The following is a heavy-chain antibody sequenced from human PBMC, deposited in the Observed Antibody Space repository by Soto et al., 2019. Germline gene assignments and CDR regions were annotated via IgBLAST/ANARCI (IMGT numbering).Heavy chain of an antibody. CDR3: ARHRHPRGTVGATSPLDP. CDR1: GFSVSSNY. CDR2: HYSGGST. V-gene: IGHV3-53*01. J-gene: IGHJ5*02. D-gene: IGHD1-26*01. Sequence: DVQLGESGGGLVQPGGSLRLSWAISGFSVSSNYLSWVRQAPGKGLEWVSVHYSGGSTYYADSVQGRFNISRDKSNNTLYLQMRRVRAEDTSVYFCARHRHPRGTVGATSPLDPWGQGTQVTVSS.